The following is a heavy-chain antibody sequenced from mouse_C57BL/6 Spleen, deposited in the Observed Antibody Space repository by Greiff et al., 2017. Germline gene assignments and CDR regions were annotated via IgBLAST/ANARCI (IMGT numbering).Heavy chain of an antibody. CDR2: INYDGSST. J-gene: IGHJ4*01. CDR3: ARVHYGSSLYAMDY. CDR1: GFTFSDYY. D-gene: IGHD1-1*01. Sequence: EVQLVESEGGLVQPGSSMKLSCTASGFTFSDYYMAWVRQVPEKGLEWVANINYDGSSTYYLDSLKSRFIISRDNAKNILYLQMSSLKSEDTATYYCARVHYGSSLYAMDYWGQGTSVTVSS. V-gene: IGHV5-16*01.